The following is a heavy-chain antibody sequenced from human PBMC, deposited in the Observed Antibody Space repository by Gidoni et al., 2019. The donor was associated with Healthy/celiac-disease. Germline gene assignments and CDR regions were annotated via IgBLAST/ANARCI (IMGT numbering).Heavy chain of an antibody. D-gene: IGHD1-1*01. Sequence: QVQLVQSGAEVKKPGASVKVSCKASGYTFTSSDINWVRQATGQGLEWMGWMNPNSGNTGYAQKFQGRVTMTRNTSISTAYMELSSLRSEDTAVYYCAASNVGTYNWNDPGGYWGQGTLVTVSS. V-gene: IGHV1-8*01. CDR3: AASNVGTYNWNDPGGY. CDR1: GYTFTSSD. J-gene: IGHJ4*02. CDR2: MNPNSGNT.